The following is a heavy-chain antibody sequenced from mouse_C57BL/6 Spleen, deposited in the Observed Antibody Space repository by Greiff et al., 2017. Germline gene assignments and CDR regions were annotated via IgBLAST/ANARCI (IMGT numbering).Heavy chain of an antibody. D-gene: IGHD1-1*01. Sequence: VQLQQSGAELVRPGASVKLSCTASGFNIKDDYMHWVKQRPEQGLEWIGWIDPENGDTEYASKFQGKATITADTSSNTAYLQLSRLTSEDTAVYYCTTTVVATGAMDYWGQGTSVTVSS. V-gene: IGHV14-4*01. CDR3: TTTVVATGAMDY. J-gene: IGHJ4*01. CDR1: GFNIKDDY. CDR2: IDPENGDT.